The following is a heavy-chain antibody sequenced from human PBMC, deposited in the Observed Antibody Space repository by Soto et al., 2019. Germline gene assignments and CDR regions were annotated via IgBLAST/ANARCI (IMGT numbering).Heavy chain of an antibody. D-gene: IGHD2-2*01. Sequence: EVQLLESGGGLVQPGGSLRLSCAASGFTFSSYAMSWVRQAPGKGLEWVSAISGSGGSTYYADSVKGRFTISRDNSKNTLYLQMNSLRAEDTAVYYCATELLFDSGREKWFDPWGQGTLVTVSS. V-gene: IGHV3-23*01. J-gene: IGHJ5*02. CDR1: GFTFSSYA. CDR3: ATELLFDSGREKWFDP. CDR2: ISGSGGST.